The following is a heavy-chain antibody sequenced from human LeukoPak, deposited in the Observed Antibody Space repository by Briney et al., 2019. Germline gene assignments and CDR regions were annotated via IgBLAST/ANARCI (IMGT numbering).Heavy chain of an antibody. Sequence: PGGSLRLSCAASGFTFSSYSMNWVRQAPGKGLEWVSSISDNGGSTYYADSVKGRFTISRDNSKNTLYLQMNSLRAEDTALYYCAKDGGGTIFGMVIILHYMDVWGKGTTVTVSS. CDR2: ISDNGGST. V-gene: IGHV3-23*01. J-gene: IGHJ6*03. CDR1: GFTFSSYS. CDR3: AKDGGGTIFGMVIILHYMDV. D-gene: IGHD3-3*01.